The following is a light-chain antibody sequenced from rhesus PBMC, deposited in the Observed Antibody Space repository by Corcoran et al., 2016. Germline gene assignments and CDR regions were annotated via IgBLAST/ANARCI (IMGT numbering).Light chain of an antibody. Sequence: IQMTQSPSSLSASVGDRVTITCRASQGISSSLTWYQQKPGKAPMLLINHSNSLESGAPSRFSGSGSGTDFNLSISSLQPADFATYYCQQYNSLFRTFSQGTKVEIK. CDR1: QGISSS. CDR3: QQYNSLFRT. J-gene: IGKJ1*01. V-gene: IGKV1-32*01. CDR2: HSN.